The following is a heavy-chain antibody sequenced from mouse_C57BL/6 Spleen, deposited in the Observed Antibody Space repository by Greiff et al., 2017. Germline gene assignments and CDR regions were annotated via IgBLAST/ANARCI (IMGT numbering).Heavy chain of an antibody. V-gene: IGHV1-52*01. CDR3: ARWGYGWYFDF. CDR1: GYTFTSYW. D-gene: IGHD2-2*01. Sequence: QVQLQQPGAELVRPGSSVKLSCKASGYTFTSYWMNWVKQRPKQGLEWIGNIDPSDGETNYNQKFKDKATLTVDKSSSTAYMKLSSLTSEDSAVYYCARWGYGWYFDFWGQGTLVTVSS. CDR2: IDPSDGET. J-gene: IGHJ1*01.